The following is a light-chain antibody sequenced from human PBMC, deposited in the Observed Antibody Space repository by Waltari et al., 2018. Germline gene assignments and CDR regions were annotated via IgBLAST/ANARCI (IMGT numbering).Light chain of an antibody. V-gene: IGKV1-39*01. Sequence: DIQMTQFASSLSASLGHRVTITCRTSQNIDRYLNWYQHKPGKAPKLLIFGASNLQSGVPSRFSGSGSGTDFTLTISTLQPDDFATYYCQQSFSPAGVFGGGTKVEI. CDR3: QQSFSPAGV. CDR1: QNIDRY. CDR2: GAS. J-gene: IGKJ4*01.